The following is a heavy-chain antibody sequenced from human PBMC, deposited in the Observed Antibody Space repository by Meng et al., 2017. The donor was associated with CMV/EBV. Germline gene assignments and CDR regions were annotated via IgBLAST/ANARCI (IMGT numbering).Heavy chain of an antibody. J-gene: IGHJ6*02. Sequence: TFSNAWMSWVRQATGKGREWVGRIKRKTDGGTTDYAAHVKGRFTISRDDSKNTLYLQMNSLKTEDTAVYYCTTEDIVVVPYYYGMDVWGQGTTVTVSS. CDR3: TTEDIVVVPYYYGMDV. D-gene: IGHD2-2*01. CDR1: TFSNAW. CDR2: IKRKTDGGTT. V-gene: IGHV3-15*01.